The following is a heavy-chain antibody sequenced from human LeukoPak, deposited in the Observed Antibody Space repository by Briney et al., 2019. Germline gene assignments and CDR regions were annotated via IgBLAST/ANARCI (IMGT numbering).Heavy chain of an antibody. CDR3: AKCGSYKRNWFEP. D-gene: IGHD1-26*01. CDR2: MNPNSDNT. J-gene: IGHJ5*02. Sequence: ASVTVSCKASGYTFTSYDINWVRQAPGQGLEWMGWMNPNSDNTGYAQKFQGRVTMTRNTCISTAYMELSSLRSEDTAVYYCAKCGSYKRNWFEPWGQGTQVTVSS. CDR1: GYTFTSYD. V-gene: IGHV1-8*01.